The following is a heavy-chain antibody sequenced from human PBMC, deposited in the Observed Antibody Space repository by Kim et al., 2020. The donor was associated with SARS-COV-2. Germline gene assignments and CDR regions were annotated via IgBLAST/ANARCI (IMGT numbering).Heavy chain of an antibody. CDR3: ARVVVGATGWFDP. D-gene: IGHD2-15*01. CDR2: IYYSGST. V-gene: IGHV4-31*03. CDR1: GGSISSGGYY. J-gene: IGHJ5*02. Sequence: TLSLTCTVSGGSISSGGYYWSWIRQHPGKVVEWIGYIYYSGSTYYNPSLKSRVTISVDTSKNQFSLKLSSVTAADTAVYYCARVVVGATGWFDPWGQGTLVTVSS.